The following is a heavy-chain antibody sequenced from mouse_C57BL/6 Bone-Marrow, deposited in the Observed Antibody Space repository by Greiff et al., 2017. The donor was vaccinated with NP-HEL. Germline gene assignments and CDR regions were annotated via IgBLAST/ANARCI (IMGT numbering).Heavy chain of an antibody. CDR1: GFTFSSYG. CDR2: ISSGGSYT. V-gene: IGHV5-6*01. J-gene: IGHJ2*01. Sequence: EVKVVESGGDLVKPGGSLKLSCAASGFTFSSYGMSWVRQTPDKRLEWVATISSGGSYTYYPDSVQGRFTISRDNAKNTLYLQMSSLKSEDTAMYYCARQTDYWGQGTTLTVSS. CDR3: ARQTDY.